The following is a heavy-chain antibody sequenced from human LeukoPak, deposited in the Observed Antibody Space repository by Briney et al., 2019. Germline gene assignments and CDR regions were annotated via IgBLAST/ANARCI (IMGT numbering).Heavy chain of an antibody. V-gene: IGHV4-39*01. Sequence: SETLSLTCTVSGGPISRSTYYWGWIRQPPGKGLEWIGSIYYNRSNYYNPSLKSRVTISVDTSKNQFSLKLSSVTAADTAVYYCASIAAAGNEWGQGTLVTVSS. CDR3: ASIAAAGNE. CDR1: GGPISRSTYY. D-gene: IGHD6-13*01. J-gene: IGHJ4*02. CDR2: IYYNRSN.